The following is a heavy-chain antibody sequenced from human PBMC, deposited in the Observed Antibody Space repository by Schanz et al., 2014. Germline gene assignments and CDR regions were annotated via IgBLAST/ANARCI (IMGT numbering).Heavy chain of an antibody. CDR3: ARLWGGWRIPDY. Sequence: QLQMQESGPGLVKPSETLSLTCSVSGDSISSTSYYWGWIRQPPGKGLEWIGSIYYSGSTYYNASHKSRVTISVDTSKNQFSLKLNSVTAADSAVYYCARLWGGWRIPDYWGQGTTVTVSS. D-gene: IGHD6-19*01. J-gene: IGHJ4*03. CDR2: IYYSGST. CDR1: GDSISSTSYY. V-gene: IGHV4-39*01.